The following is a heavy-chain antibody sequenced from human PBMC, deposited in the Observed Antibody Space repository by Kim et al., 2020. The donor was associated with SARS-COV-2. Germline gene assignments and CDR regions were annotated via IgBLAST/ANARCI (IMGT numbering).Heavy chain of an antibody. J-gene: IGHJ4*02. CDR1: GFMFGDFA. Sequence: GGSLRLSCAASGFMFGDFAMYWVRQAPGKGPEWVSGISWDGDIAYAASVKGRFTISRDNAKNSLYLQVKSLRTEDTALYYCATGGGSSSLIDYWGQGTLVTVSS. CDR2: ISWDGDI. D-gene: IGHD6-6*01. V-gene: IGHV3-9*01. CDR3: ATGGGSSSLIDY.